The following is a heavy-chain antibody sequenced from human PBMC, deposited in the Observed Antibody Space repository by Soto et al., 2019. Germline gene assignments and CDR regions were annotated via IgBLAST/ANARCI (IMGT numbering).Heavy chain of an antibody. CDR3: TTDMTYYYDSSGYFSVDY. Sequence: GGSLRLSCAASGFTFSNAWMNWVRQAPGKGLECVGRIKSKTDGGTTDYAAPVKGRFTISRDDSKNTLYLQMNSLKTEDTAVYYCTTDMTYYYDSSGYFSVDYWGQGTLVTVSS. CDR2: IKSKTDGGTT. CDR1: GFTFSNAW. J-gene: IGHJ4*02. V-gene: IGHV3-15*07. D-gene: IGHD3-22*01.